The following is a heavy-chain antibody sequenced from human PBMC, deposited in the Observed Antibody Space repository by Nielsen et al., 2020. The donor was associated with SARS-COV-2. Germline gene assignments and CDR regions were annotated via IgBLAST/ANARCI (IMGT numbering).Heavy chain of an antibody. D-gene: IGHD3-10*01. J-gene: IGHJ4*02. V-gene: IGHV3-7*01. CDR3: ARGPGGTIWCGELSADRYFDY. CDR2: IKQDGSEK. Sequence: VRQAPGKGLEWVANIKQDGSEKYYVDSVKGRFTISRDNAKNSLYLQMNSLRAEDTAVYYCARGPGGTIWCGELSADRYFDYWGQGTLVTVSS.